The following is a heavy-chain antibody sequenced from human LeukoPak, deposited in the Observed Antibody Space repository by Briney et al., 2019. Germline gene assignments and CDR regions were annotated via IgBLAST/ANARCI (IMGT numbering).Heavy chain of an antibody. V-gene: IGHV1-18*01. J-gene: IGHJ4*02. D-gene: IGHD2-2*01. CDR1: GYTFTSYD. Sequence: ASVKVSCKASGYTFTSYDINWVRQATGQGLEWMGWISAYNGNTNYAQKLQGRVTMTTDTSTSTAYMELRSLRSDDTAVYYCARGVGYQLLLYYFDYWGQGTLVTVSS. CDR3: ARGVGYQLLLYYFDY. CDR2: ISAYNGNT.